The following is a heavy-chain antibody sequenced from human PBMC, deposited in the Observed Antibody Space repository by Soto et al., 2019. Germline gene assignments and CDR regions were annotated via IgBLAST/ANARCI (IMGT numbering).Heavy chain of an antibody. V-gene: IGHV4-59*11. J-gene: IGHJ5*02. CDR3: GSVRPSGYVLS. Sequence: NPSETLSLTCTVSGGSLSSHYWTWIRQSPGKGLEWIGYVYFSGNTNYNPSLKSRVTISIDTSKNQFSLRLASVTAADTAFYYCGSVRPSGYVLSWGQGNLVTVSS. CDR2: VYFSGNT. CDR1: GGSLSSHY. D-gene: IGHD6-25*01.